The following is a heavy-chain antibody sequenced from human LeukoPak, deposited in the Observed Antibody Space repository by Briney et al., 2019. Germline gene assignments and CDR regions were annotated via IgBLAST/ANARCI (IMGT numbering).Heavy chain of an antibody. J-gene: IGHJ1*01. CDR1: GGSISSSSNS. CDR3: ARHVRVGATTVEH. Sequence: SETLSLTCTVSGGSISSSSNSWGWIRQPPGKGLEWIGSVYYTGETYYNPSLKSRVTISADTSKSQFSLKLNSVTAADTAVYYCARHVRVGATTVEHWGQGTPVTVSS. V-gene: IGHV4-39*01. D-gene: IGHD1-26*01. CDR2: VYYTGET.